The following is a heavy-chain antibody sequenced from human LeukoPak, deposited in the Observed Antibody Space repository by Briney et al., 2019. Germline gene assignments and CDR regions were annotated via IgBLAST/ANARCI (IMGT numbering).Heavy chain of an antibody. CDR3: AKHYFYSYGSLDY. J-gene: IGHJ4*02. D-gene: IGHD5-18*01. Sequence: GGSLRLSCAASGFXFSAYSMNWVRQPPGKGLEWVSYISSSSSTTHYADSVKGRFTISRDNAKNSLYLQMNSLRDEDTAVYFCAKHYFYSYGSLDYWGQGTLVTVSS. V-gene: IGHV3-48*02. CDR1: GFXFSAYS. CDR2: ISSSSSTT.